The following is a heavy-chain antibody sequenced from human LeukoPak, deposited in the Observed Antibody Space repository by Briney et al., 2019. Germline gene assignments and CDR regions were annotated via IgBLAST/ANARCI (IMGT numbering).Heavy chain of an antibody. CDR2: IYYSGST. CDR1: GGSISRSTYY. V-gene: IGHV4-39*01. CDR3: ASIAAAGDE. D-gene: IGHD6-25*01. Sequence: SETLSLTCTVSGGSISRSTYYWGWIRQPPGQGLEWIGSIYYSGSTYYNPSLKSRVTISVDTSMNQFSLKLSSVTAADTAVYYCASIAAAGDEWGQGTLVTVSS. J-gene: IGHJ4*02.